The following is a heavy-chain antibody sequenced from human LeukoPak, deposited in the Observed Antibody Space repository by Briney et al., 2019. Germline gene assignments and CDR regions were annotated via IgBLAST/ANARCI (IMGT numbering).Heavy chain of an antibody. V-gene: IGHV3-66*02. J-gene: IGHJ4*02. CDR2: IYSGGGT. CDR1: GFTVSGNF. Sequence: GGSLRLSCAASGFTVSGNFMSWVRQAPGKGLEWVSLIYSGGGTYYADSVKGRFTISRDNSKNTLYLQMNSLRAEDTAVYYCAKGDGYNSDFDYWGQGTLVTVSS. D-gene: IGHD5-24*01. CDR3: AKGDGYNSDFDY.